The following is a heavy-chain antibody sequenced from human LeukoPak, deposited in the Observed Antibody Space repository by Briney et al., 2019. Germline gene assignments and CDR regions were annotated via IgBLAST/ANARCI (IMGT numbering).Heavy chain of an antibody. D-gene: IGHD1-26*01. J-gene: IGHJ5*02. V-gene: IGHV3-73*01. CDR1: GFTFSGSA. Sequence: GGSLKLSCAASGFTFSGSAVHWVRQSSGKGLEWVGQIDKKDKGYATATAYAASVKGRFTISRDDSINTAYLQMKSLKTEDTALYYCTRDSGTYNWFDPWGQGTLVTVSS. CDR2: IDKKDKGYATAT. CDR3: TRDSGTYNWFDP.